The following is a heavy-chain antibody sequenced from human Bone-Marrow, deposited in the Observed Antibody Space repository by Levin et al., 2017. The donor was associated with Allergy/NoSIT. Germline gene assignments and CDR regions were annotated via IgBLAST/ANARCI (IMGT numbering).Heavy chain of an antibody. CDR1: GGSISSSTYY. D-gene: IGHD2-2*01. Sequence: RASETLSLTCTVSGGSISSSTYYWGWIRQPPGKGLEWIGTIYYSGTTYYTPSLKSRVTISVDTSKNQFSLKVTSVTAADTAVYYCARWTDDCDSNSCRRRYFDSWGQGTLVTVSS. J-gene: IGHJ4*02. CDR2: IYYSGTT. V-gene: IGHV4-39*01. CDR3: ARWTDDCDSNSCRRRYFDS.